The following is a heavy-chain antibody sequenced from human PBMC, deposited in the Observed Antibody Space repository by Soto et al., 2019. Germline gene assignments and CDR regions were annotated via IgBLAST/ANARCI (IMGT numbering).Heavy chain of an antibody. D-gene: IGHD6-19*01. CDR1: GFTFSSYW. J-gene: IGHJ1*01. CDR3: AREEYSSGTXYLQH. Sequence: GGSLRLSCAASGFTFSSYWMHWVRQAPGKGLVWVSRINSDGSSTSYADSVKGRFTISRDNAKNTLYLQMNGLRAEDTAVYYCAREEYSSGTXYLQHWGQGTLVT. CDR2: INSDGSST. V-gene: IGHV3-74*01.